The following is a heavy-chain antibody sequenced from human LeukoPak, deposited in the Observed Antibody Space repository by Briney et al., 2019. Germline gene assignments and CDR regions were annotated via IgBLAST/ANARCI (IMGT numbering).Heavy chain of an antibody. V-gene: IGHV1-8*03. J-gene: IGHJ5*02. CDR2: MNPNSGNT. Sequence: ASVKVSCKASGYTFTSYDINWVRQATGQGLEWMGWMNPNSGNTGYAQKFQGRVTITRNTSISTAYMELSSLRSEDTAVYYCARGWYSSSFEVGAWFDPWGQGTLVTVSS. CDR3: ARGWYSSSFEVGAWFDP. D-gene: IGHD6-6*01. CDR1: GYTFTSYD.